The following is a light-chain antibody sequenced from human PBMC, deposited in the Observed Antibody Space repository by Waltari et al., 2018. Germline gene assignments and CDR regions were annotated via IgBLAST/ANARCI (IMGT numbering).Light chain of an antibody. CDR2: DSS. V-gene: IGKV1-NL1*01. CDR1: QGISNS. CDR3: QQYYSIPLT. J-gene: IGKJ4*01. Sequence: DIQMTQSPSSLSASTGDRVTITCRASQGISNSLAWYQQKPGNAPTLLLSDSSRLETGVPTRFTGSRSGTDYTLTISSLQPEDFASYYCQQYYSIPLTFGGGTKVESK.